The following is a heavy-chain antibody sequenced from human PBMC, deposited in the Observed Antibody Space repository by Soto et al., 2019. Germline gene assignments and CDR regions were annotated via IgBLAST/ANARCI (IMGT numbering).Heavy chain of an antibody. Sequence: SLRLSCAASGFTFSSYWMSWVRQAPGKGLEWVANIKQDGSEKYYVDPVKGRFTISRDNAKNSLYLQMNSLRAEDTAVYYCARDPSSSRYMDVWGKGTTVTVSS. CDR3: ARDPSSSRYMDV. D-gene: IGHD6-6*01. CDR2: IKQDGSEK. CDR1: GFTFSSYW. V-gene: IGHV3-7*01. J-gene: IGHJ6*03.